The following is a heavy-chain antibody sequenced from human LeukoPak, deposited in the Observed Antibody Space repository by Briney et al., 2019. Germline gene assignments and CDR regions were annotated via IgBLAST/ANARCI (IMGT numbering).Heavy chain of an antibody. V-gene: IGHV4-4*07. D-gene: IGHD3-22*01. CDR3: ARERYDSSGYYKAIDY. Sequence: PSETLSLTCTVSGGSISSYYWSWIRQPAGKGLEWIGRIYTSGSTNYNPSLKSRVTMSVDTSKNQFSLKLSSVTAADTAVYYCARERYDSSGYYKAIDYWGQGTLVTVSS. CDR2: IYTSGST. CDR1: GGSISSYY. J-gene: IGHJ4*02.